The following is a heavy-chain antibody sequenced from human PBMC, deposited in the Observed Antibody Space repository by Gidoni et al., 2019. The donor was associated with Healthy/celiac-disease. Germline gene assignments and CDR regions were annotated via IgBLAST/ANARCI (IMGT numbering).Heavy chain of an antibody. J-gene: IGHJ4*02. D-gene: IGHD6-13*01. V-gene: IGHV3-23*01. CDR3: ASHPGIRIAAAGPG. CDR2: ISGSGGST. Sequence: EVQLLESGGGLVQPGGSLRLSCSASGFTFSSYALSWVRQAPGKGLEWVSAISGSGGSTYYADSVKGRFTISRDNSKNTLYLQMNSLRAEDTAVYYCASHPGIRIAAAGPGWGQGTLVTVSS. CDR1: GFTFSSYA.